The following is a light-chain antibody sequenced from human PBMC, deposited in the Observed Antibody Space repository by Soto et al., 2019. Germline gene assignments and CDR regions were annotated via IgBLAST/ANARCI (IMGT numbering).Light chain of an antibody. V-gene: IGLV1-47*01. CDR3: AAWDGSRRGVI. CDR1: SSNIGYSY. J-gene: IGLJ2*01. CDR2: RNN. Sequence: QSVVTQPPSASGTPGQRVTISCSGGSSNIGYSYVYWYQQVPGTAPKLLIQRNNQRPSGVPDRFSGSKSGTSASLAISGRRSEDEADYFCAAWDGSRRGVIFGGGTKLTVL.